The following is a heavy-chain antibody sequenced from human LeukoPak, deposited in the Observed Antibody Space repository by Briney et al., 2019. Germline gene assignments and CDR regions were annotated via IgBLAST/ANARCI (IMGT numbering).Heavy chain of an antibody. J-gene: IGHJ5*02. D-gene: IGHD1-26*01. CDR1: GFTFRSYA. CDR2: ISGSGGNT. CDR3: AKGPHSYRDLNH. V-gene: IGHV3-23*01. Sequence: PGGSLRLSCAVSGFTFRSYAMTWVRQAPGKGLEWVSTISGSGGNTYYSDSVTGRFTISRDNARNTLFLQIDSLRLEDTAIYYCAKGPHSYRDLNHWGRGTLVTVSS.